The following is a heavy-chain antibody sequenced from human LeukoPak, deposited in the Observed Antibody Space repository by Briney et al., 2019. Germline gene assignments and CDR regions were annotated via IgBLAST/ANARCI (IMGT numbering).Heavy chain of an antibody. J-gene: IGHJ4*02. CDR2: IYHSGST. CDR3: ARDPYCTGGSCYHRFDY. CDR1: GGSIISSNW. D-gene: IGHD2-15*01. V-gene: IGHV4-4*02. Sequence: SGTLSLICTVSGGSIISSNWWSWVRQPPGKGLEWIGEIYHSGSTNYNPSLKSRVTISIDKSENQLSLKLSSVTAADTAVYFCARDPYCTGGSCYHRFDYWGQGTLVTVSS.